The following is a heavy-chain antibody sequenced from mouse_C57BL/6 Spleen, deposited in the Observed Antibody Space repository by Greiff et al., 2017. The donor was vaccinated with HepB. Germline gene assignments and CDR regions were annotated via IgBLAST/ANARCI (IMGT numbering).Heavy chain of an antibody. D-gene: IGHD1-1*01. J-gene: IGHJ4*01. Sequence: EVMLVESGGGLVKPGGSLKLSCAASGFTFSSYAMSWVRQTPEKRLEWVATISDGGSYTYYPDNVKGRFTISRDNAKNNLYLQMSHLKSEDTAMYDCARDKGPITTVVATDAMDYWGQGTSVTVAS. CDR2: ISDGGSYT. CDR1: GFTFSSYA. V-gene: IGHV5-4*01. CDR3: ARDKGPITTVVATDAMDY.